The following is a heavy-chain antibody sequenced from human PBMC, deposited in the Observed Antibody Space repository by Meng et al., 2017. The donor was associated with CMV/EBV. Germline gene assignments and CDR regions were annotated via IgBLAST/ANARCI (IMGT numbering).Heavy chain of an antibody. CDR1: GFTVSSNY. CDR3: ARVVVRSSSGVDY. Sequence: GGSLRLSCAASGFTVSSNYMSWVRQAPGKGLEWVSVIYSGGSTIDYADSVKGRFTISRDNAKNSLYLQMNSLRAEDSGIYYCARVVVRSSSGVDYWGQGTLVTVSS. D-gene: IGHD2-21*01. CDR2: IYSGGSTI. J-gene: IGHJ4*02. V-gene: IGHV3-53*01.